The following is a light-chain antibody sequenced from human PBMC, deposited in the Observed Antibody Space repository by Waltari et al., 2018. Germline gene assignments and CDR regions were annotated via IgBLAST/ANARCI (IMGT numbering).Light chain of an antibody. CDR1: SSDIGDYKL. J-gene: IGLJ1*01. V-gene: IGLV2-14*03. CDR3: SSYRSTTTPCI. CDR2: DVS. Sequence: QSALTQPASVSGSPGQSITISCTGTSSDIGDYKLVSWYQQHPGKAPKLIIYDVSNRPSGVSNRFSWSKSGNRASLTISGLQAEDEADYYCSSYRSTTTPCIFGSGTKVTVL.